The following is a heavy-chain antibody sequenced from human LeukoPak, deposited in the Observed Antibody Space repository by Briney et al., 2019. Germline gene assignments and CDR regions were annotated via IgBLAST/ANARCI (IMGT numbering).Heavy chain of an antibody. Sequence: GGSLRLSCAASGFTVSSNYMSWVRQAPGKGLEWVSYISRSSSTIYYADSVKGRFTISRDNAKSSLYLQMNSLRAEDTAVYYCARVSRGSYHFDYWGQGALVTVSS. D-gene: IGHD1-26*01. CDR3: ARVSRGSYHFDY. CDR2: ISRSSSTI. V-gene: IGHV3-48*04. CDR1: GFTVSSNY. J-gene: IGHJ4*02.